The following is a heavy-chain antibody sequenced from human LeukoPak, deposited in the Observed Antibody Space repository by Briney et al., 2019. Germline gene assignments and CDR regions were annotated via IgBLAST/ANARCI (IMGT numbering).Heavy chain of an antibody. D-gene: IGHD2-2*01. Sequence: SETLSLTCTASGGSISSYYWSWIRQPAGKGLEWIGRIYTSGSTNYNPSLKSRVTMSVDTSKNQFSLNLSSVTAADTAVYYCARKSFHTSSYDYWGQGTLVTVSS. CDR2: IYTSGST. CDR1: GGSISSYY. CDR3: ARKSFHTSSYDY. V-gene: IGHV4-4*07. J-gene: IGHJ4*02.